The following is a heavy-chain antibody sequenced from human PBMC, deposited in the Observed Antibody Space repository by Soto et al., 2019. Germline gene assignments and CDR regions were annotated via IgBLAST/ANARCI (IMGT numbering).Heavy chain of an antibody. V-gene: IGHV3-23*01. J-gene: IGHJ4*02. Sequence: EVQLLESGGGLVQPGGSLRLSCAASGFTFSSYAMSWVRQAPGKGLEWVSASSGSGGSTYYADSVKGRFTISRDNSKNTLYLPMNSLRAEDTAVYYCAKSPWRLRLGELKRVSYYFDYWGQGTLVTVSS. D-gene: IGHD3-16*01. CDR1: GFTFSSYA. CDR2: SSGSGGST. CDR3: AKSPWRLRLGELKRVSYYFDY.